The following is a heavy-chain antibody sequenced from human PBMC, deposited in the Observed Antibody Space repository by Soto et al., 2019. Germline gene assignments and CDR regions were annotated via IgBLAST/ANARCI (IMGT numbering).Heavy chain of an antibody. CDR2: IIPIFGTA. J-gene: IGHJ6*02. CDR3: AISGHLYYYYGMDV. Sequence: ASVKVSCKASGGTFSSYAISWVRQAPGQGLEWMGGIIPIFGTANYAQKFQGRVTITADKSTSTAYMELSSLRSEDTAVYYCAISGHLYYYYGMDVWGQGTTVTVSS. CDR1: GGTFSSYA. D-gene: IGHD3-10*01. V-gene: IGHV1-69*06.